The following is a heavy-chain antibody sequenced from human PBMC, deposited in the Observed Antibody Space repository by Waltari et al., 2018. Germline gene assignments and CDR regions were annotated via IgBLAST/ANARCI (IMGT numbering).Heavy chain of an antibody. D-gene: IGHD2-2*01. CDR2: IKEDGSET. CDR3: ATSSFWRFDY. J-gene: IGHJ4*02. V-gene: IGHV3-7*01. Sequence: EVRLVDSAGGLVQPGGSLRLSGAASGFRLSDYWMSWVRQAPGKGLEWVASIKEDGSETYYVDSVKGRFTISRDNAKNSMYLQINSLRAEDTAVYYSATSSFWRFDYWGQGTLVTVSS. CDR1: GFRLSDYW.